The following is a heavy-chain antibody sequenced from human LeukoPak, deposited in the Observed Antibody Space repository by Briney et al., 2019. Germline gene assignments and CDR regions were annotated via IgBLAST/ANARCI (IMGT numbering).Heavy chain of an antibody. V-gene: IGHV1-2*02. CDR1: GYTFTGYY. CDR3: ARDKESRIYYMDV. J-gene: IGHJ6*03. D-gene: IGHD2/OR15-2a*01. CDR2: INPNSGGT. Sequence: GASVKVSCKASGYTFTGYYMHWVRQAPGQGLEWMGWINPNSGGTNYAQKFQGRVTMTRDTSISTAYMELSRLRSDDTAVYYCARDKESRIYYMDVWGKGTTVTISS.